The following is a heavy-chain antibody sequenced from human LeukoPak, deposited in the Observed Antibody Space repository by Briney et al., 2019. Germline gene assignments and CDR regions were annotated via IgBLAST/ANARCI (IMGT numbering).Heavy chain of an antibody. CDR2: IYYSGST. J-gene: IGHJ4*02. Sequence: SETLSLTCTVSGGSISSYYWSWIRQPPGKGLEWIGYIYYSGSTNYNPSLKSRVTISVDTSKNQFSLKLSSVTAADTAVYYCAKVGGSYYAWYFDYWGQGTLVIVSS. V-gene: IGHV4-59*01. CDR3: AKVGGSYYAWYFDY. D-gene: IGHD1-26*01. CDR1: GGSISSYY.